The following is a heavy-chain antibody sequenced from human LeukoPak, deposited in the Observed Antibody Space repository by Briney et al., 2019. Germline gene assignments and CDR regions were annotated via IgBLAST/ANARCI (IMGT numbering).Heavy chain of an antibody. V-gene: IGHV1-69*04. CDR2: IIPILGIA. D-gene: IGHD1-26*01. CDR3: ARGRSVGATYYYYYGMDV. CDR1: GGTFSSYA. J-gene: IGHJ6*02. Sequence: SVKVSCKASGGTFSSYATSWVRQAPGQGLEWMGRIIPILGIANYAQKFQGRVTITADKSTSTAYMELSSLRSEDTAVYYCARGRSVGATYYYYYGMDVWGQGTTVTVSS.